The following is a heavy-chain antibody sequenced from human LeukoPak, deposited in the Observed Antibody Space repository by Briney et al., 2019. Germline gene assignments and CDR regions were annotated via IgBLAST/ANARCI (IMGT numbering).Heavy chain of an antibody. Sequence: PGGSLRLSCAASGFTLSSYGMSWVRQAPGKGLEWVAHIGPDGSDKYYVDSVKGRFTMSRDNAKNSLYLQMNSLRVEDTAVYYCARLPSAAGAGTFDYWGQGTLVTVSS. CDR3: ARLPSAAGAGTFDY. V-gene: IGHV3-7*01. CDR2: IGPDGSDK. D-gene: IGHD6-13*01. CDR1: GFTLSSYG. J-gene: IGHJ4*02.